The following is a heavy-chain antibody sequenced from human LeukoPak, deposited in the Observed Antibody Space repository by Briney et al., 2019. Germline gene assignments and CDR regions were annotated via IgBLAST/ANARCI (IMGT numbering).Heavy chain of an antibody. CDR2: ISGSGGST. V-gene: IGHV3-23*01. Sequence: GGSLRLSCAASRFTFSSYAMSWVRQAPGKGLEWVSAISGSGGSTYYADSVKGRFTISRDNSKNTLYLQMNSLRAEDTAVYYCAKGVGPYSSGFDDAFDIWGQGTMVTVSS. CDR1: RFTFSSYA. D-gene: IGHD6-19*01. J-gene: IGHJ3*02. CDR3: AKGVGPYSSGFDDAFDI.